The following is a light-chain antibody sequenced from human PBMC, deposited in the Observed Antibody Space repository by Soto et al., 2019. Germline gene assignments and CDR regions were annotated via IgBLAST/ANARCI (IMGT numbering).Light chain of an antibody. Sequence: IPLTQSPSSLSASVGDRVTITCRASQGVRSYLAWFQQRPGKAPKLLIFGASTLQNGVPARFSGGGFGTEFTLTITSLQPEDFATYHCHQVYTYPRTFGQGTKVEIK. CDR2: GAS. CDR1: QGVRSY. J-gene: IGKJ1*01. V-gene: IGKV1-9*01. CDR3: HQVYTYPRT.